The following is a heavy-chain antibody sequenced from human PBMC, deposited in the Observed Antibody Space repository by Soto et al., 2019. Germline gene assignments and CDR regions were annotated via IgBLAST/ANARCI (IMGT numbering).Heavy chain of an antibody. Sequence: SETLSLTCAVYGGSFSGYYWSWIRQPPGKGLEWIGEIYHSGSTNYNPSLKSRVTISVDKSKNQCSLKLSSVTAADTAVYYCAREFSQSSSGPGGDEVGIDYWGQGTLVTVSS. CDR2: IYHSGST. D-gene: IGHD6-6*01. V-gene: IGHV4-34*01. CDR3: AREFSQSSSGPGGDEVGIDY. CDR1: GGSFSGYY. J-gene: IGHJ4*02.